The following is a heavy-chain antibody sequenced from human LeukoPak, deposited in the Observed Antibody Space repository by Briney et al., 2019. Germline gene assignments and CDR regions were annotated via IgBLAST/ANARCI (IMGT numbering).Heavy chain of an antibody. D-gene: IGHD3-22*01. J-gene: IGHJ4*02. Sequence: SETLSLTCAVYGGSFSGYYWSWIRQPPGKGLEWIGEINHSGSTNYNPSLKSRVTISVDTSKNQFSLKLSSVTVADTAVYYCALRSSGYYLTLDYWGQGTLVTVSS. V-gene: IGHV4-34*01. CDR1: GGSFSGYY. CDR3: ALRSSGYYLTLDY. CDR2: INHSGST.